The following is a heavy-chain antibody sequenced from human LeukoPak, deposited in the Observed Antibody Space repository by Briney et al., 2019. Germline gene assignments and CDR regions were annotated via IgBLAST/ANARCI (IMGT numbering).Heavy chain of an antibody. J-gene: IGHJ5*02. CDR3: ARYDYGDYRIDP. CDR2: IYYSGST. CDR1: GGSISSGGYY. D-gene: IGHD4-17*01. Sequence: SETLSLTCTVSGGSISSGGYYWSWIRQYPGKGLEWIGYIYYSGSTYYNPSLESRVTISVDTSKNQFSLKLSSVTAADTAVYYCARYDYGDYRIDPWGQGTLVTVSS. V-gene: IGHV4-31*03.